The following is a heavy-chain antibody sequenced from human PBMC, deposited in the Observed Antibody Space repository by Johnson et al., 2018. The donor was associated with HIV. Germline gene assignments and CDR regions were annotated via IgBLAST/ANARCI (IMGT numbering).Heavy chain of an antibody. V-gene: IGHV3-23*04. D-gene: IGHD3-9*01. CDR1: GFTFSSYA. Sequence: VQLVESGGGLVQPGGSLRLSCAASGFTFSSYAMIWVRQAPGKGLEWVSFISGGEDDTYYADSVKGRFTLSRDNSKTTLYLQMNSLRAEDTAVYYCARAPYYDILTGYYPGALDIWGQGTMVTVSS. CDR2: ISGGEDDT. CDR3: ARAPYYDILTGYYPGALDI. J-gene: IGHJ3*02.